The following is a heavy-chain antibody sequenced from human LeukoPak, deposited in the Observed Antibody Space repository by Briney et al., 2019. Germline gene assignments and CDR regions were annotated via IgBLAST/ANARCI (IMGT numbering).Heavy chain of an antibody. Sequence: SETLSLTCTVSGGSISSYYWSWIRQPPGKGLEWIGYIYYSGSTNYNPSLKSRVTISVDTSKNQFSLKLSSVTAADTAVCYCARSGIAVAPPYAWFDPWGQGTLVTVSS. CDR3: ARSGIAVAPPYAWFDP. D-gene: IGHD6-19*01. V-gene: IGHV4-59*01. CDR2: IYYSGST. J-gene: IGHJ5*02. CDR1: GGSISSYY.